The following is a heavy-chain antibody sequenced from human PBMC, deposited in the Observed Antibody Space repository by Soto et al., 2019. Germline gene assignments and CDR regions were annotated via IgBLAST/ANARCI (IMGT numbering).Heavy chain of an antibody. V-gene: IGHV1-2*02. D-gene: IGHD5-12*01. CDR2: INPNSGGT. CDR1: GYTFTGYY. J-gene: IGHJ4*02. Sequence: ASVKVSCKASGYTFTGYYMHWVRQAPGQGLEWMGWINPNSGGTNYAQKFQGRVTMTRDTSVSTAYMELSRLRSDDTAVYYCAGDNYSGYDYVVEYGSHWGQGTLGTV. CDR3: AGDNYSGYDYVVEYGSH.